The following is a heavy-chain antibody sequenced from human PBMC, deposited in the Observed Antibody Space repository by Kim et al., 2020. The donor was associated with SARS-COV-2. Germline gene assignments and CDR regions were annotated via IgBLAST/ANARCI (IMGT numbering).Heavy chain of an antibody. V-gene: IGHV7-4-1*02. CDR3: ARGEGSSGWISAEYFQH. Sequence: ASVKVSCKASGYTFTSYAMNWVRQAPGQGLEWMGWINTNTGNPTYAQGFTGRFVFSLDTSFSTAYLQISSLKAEDTAVYYCARGEGSSGWISAEYFQHWGQGTLVTVSS. CDR2: INTNTGNP. CDR1: GYTFTSYA. J-gene: IGHJ1*01. D-gene: IGHD6-19*01.